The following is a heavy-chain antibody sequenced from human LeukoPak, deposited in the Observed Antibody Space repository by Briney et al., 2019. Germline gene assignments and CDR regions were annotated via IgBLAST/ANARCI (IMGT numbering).Heavy chain of an antibody. J-gene: IGHJ4*02. D-gene: IGHD6-6*01. CDR2: IYYSGST. Sequence: ASETLSLTCSVSGGSISSSSYYWGWIRQPPGKGLEWIGSIYYSGSTYYNPSLKSRVTISVDTSKNQFSLKLSSVTAADTAVYYCARLPIEYSGSSGDYWGQGTLVTVSS. CDR3: ARLPIEYSGSSGDY. CDR1: GGSISSSSYY. V-gene: IGHV4-39*01.